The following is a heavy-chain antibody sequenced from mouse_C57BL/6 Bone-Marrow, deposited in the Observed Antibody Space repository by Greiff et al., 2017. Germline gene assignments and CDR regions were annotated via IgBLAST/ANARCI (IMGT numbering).Heavy chain of an antibody. CDR2: IYPGDGDT. V-gene: IGHV1-82*01. J-gene: IGHJ1*03. CDR1: GYAFSSSW. CDR3: ARDHHWYFDV. Sequence: QVQLQQSGPELVKPGASVKISCKVSGYAFSSSWLNWVKQRPGKGLERIGRIYPGDGDTNYNGKFKGKSTLTADKSSSTAYMQLSSLTSEDSAVYFCARDHHWYFDVWGTGTTVTVSS.